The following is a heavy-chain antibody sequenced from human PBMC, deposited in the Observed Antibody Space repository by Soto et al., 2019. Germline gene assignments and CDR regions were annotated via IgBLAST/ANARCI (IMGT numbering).Heavy chain of an antibody. D-gene: IGHD6-19*01. CDR2: ISGTGYGT. CDR3: AKARQAQSHYYYGMDV. CDR1: GFTFSNNA. V-gene: IGHV3-23*01. J-gene: IGHJ6*02. Sequence: XVSLGLSCAASGFTFSNNAMNWVRQAPGKGLEWVSGISGTGYGTYYADSVKGRFTISRDSSNNTLYLQMNSLRGEDTAIYYCAKARQAQSHYYYGMDVWGQGTPVTVPS.